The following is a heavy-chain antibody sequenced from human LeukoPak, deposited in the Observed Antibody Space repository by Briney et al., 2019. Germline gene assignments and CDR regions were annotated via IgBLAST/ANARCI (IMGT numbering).Heavy chain of an antibody. V-gene: IGHV1-2*02. J-gene: IGHJ4*02. CDR2: INPNGGGT. D-gene: IGHD3-3*01. Sequence: GASVKVSCKASGYTFTGYYMHWVRQAPGQGLEWMGWINPNGGGTNYAQKFQGRVTMTRDTSISTAYMELSRLRSDDTAVYYCARNIFTIFGLGENYFDYWGQGTLVTVSS. CDR1: GYTFTGYY. CDR3: ARNIFTIFGLGENYFDY.